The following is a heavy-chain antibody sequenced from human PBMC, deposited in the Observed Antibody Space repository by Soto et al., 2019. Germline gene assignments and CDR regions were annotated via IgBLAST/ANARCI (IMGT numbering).Heavy chain of an antibody. CDR3: ARDSRIAAAGRASVYYYYGMDV. Sequence: GGSLRLSCAASGFTFSSYAMSWVRQAPGKGLEWVANIKQDGSEKYYVDSVKGRFTISRDNAKNSLYLQMNSLRAEDTAVYYCARDSRIAAAGRASVYYYYGMDVWGQGTTVTVSS. CDR2: IKQDGSEK. J-gene: IGHJ6*02. CDR1: GFTFSSYA. D-gene: IGHD6-13*01. V-gene: IGHV3-7*01.